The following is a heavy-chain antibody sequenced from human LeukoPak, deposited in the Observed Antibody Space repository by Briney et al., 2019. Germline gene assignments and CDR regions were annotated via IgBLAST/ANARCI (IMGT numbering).Heavy chain of an antibody. Sequence: PSGTLSLTCAVSGGSISSSNWWSWVRQPPGKGLEWIGEIYHSGSTYYNPSLKSRVTISVDTSKNQFSLKLSSVTAADTAVYYCARIYSGSYSGHDYWGQGTLVTVSS. D-gene: IGHD1-26*01. CDR1: GGSISSSNW. CDR2: IYHSGST. J-gene: IGHJ4*02. V-gene: IGHV4-4*02. CDR3: ARIYSGSYSGHDY.